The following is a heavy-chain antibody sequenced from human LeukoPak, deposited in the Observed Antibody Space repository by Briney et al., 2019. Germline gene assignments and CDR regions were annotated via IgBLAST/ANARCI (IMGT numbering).Heavy chain of an antibody. J-gene: IGHJ6*02. D-gene: IGHD3-3*01. CDR3: ARSGWADFWSGSSRYYYYGMDV. V-gene: IGHV1-18*01. Sequence: ASAKVSCKASGYTFTSYGISWVRQAPGQGLEWMGWISAYNGNTNYAQKLQGRVTMTTDTSTSTAYMELRSLRSDDTAVYYCARSGWADFWSGSSRYYYYGMDVWGQGTTVTVSS. CDR2: ISAYNGNT. CDR1: GYTFTSYG.